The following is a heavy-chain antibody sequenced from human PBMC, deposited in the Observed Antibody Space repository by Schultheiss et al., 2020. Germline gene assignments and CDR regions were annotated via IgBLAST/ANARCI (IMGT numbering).Heavy chain of an antibody. D-gene: IGHD3-9*01. J-gene: IGHJ4*02. CDR1: GGSTSCHF. CDR3: ARSNYDILTGYFDY. Sequence: SETLSLTCTVSGGSTSCHFWRWIRQPPGKGLEWIGYIYYSGSTYYNPSLKSRVTISVDRSKNQFSLKLSSVTAADTAVYYFARSNYDILTGYFDYWGQGTLVNVSS. CDR2: IYYSGST. V-gene: IGHV4-59*11.